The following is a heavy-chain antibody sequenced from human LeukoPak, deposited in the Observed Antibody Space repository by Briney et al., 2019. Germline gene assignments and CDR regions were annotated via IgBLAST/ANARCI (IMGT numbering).Heavy chain of an antibody. CDR3: AREGPLNYYYVMDV. V-gene: IGHV4-59*01. CDR2: IYYSGST. Sequence: SETLSLTCTVSGGSISSYYWSWIRQPPGKGLEWIGYIYYSGSTNYNPSLKSRVTISVDTSKNQFSLKLSSVTAADTAVYYCAREGPLNYYYVMDVWGQGTTVTVSS. J-gene: IGHJ6*02. CDR1: GGSISSYY.